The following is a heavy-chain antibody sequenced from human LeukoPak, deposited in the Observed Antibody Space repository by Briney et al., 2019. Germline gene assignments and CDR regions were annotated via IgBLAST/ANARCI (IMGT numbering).Heavy chain of an antibody. CDR1: GFTVSSNY. V-gene: IGHV3-53*01. J-gene: IGHJ3*01. Sequence: PGGSLRLSCAASGFTVSSNYMSWVRQAPGKGLEWVSVIYSGGSTYYADSVKGRFTISRDNSKNTLYLQMNSLRAEDTAVYYCARDTYYYDSSGYYTVKWGQGTMVTVSS. CDR2: IYSGGST. CDR3: ARDTYYYDSSGYYTVK. D-gene: IGHD3-22*01.